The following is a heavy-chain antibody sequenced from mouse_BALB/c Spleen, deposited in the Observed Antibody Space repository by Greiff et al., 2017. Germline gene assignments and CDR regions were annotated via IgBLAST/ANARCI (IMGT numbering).Heavy chain of an antibody. CDR2: ILPGSGST. D-gene: IGHD2-2*01. Sequence: VQLQQSGAELMKPGASVKISCKATGYTFSSYWIEWVKQRPGHGLEWIGEILPGSGSTNYNEKFKGKATFTADTSSNTAYMQLSSLTSEDSAVYYCARRGIYYGFLFDYWGQGTTLTVSS. V-gene: IGHV1-9*01. CDR1: GYTFSSYW. CDR3: ARRGIYYGFLFDY. J-gene: IGHJ2*01.